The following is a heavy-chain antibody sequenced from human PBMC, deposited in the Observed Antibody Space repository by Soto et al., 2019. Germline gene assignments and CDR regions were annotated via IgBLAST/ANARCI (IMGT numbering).Heavy chain of an antibody. CDR3: ARGDETVVLPGLFDF. CDR2: ITGGDNTK. CDR1: GFTFSSYG. D-gene: IGHD2-2*01. Sequence: VQLVESGGGVVQPGRSLRLSCAASGFTFSSYGMHWVRQAPGKGLEWVSYITGGDNTKYYADSVRGRFAISRDNAKNSLYLQMNSLRAEDTAVYFCARGDETVVLPGLFDFWGQGTLVSVSS. V-gene: IGHV3-48*01. J-gene: IGHJ4*02.